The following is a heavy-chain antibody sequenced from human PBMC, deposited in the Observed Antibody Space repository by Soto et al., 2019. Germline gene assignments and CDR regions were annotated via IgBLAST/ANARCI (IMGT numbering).Heavy chain of an antibody. V-gene: IGHV1-8*01. CDR1: GYTFSDFD. CDR2: MNAKSGDT. J-gene: IGHJ6*02. D-gene: IGHD3-16*01. CDR3: ARGNPFNYAGFDV. Sequence: QAHLEQSGAELKRPGASVKVSCKASGYTFSDFDINWLRQASGQGPEWMGWMNAKSGDTFFAQRFQDKFNMTWDTSLSTAYMVVGSLTSDHTAIYYCARGNPFNYAGFDVWGQGTTVAVSS.